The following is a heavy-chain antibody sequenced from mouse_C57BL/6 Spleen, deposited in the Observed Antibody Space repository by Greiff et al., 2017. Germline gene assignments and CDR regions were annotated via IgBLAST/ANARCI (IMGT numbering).Heavy chain of an antibody. Sequence: EVQGVESGGGLVKPGGSLKLSCAASGFTFSDYGMHWVRQAPEKGLEWVAYISSGSSTIYYADTVKGRVTISRDNAKNTLFLQMTSLRSEDTAMYYCATLGWDYAMDYWGQGTSVTVSS. CDR3: ATLGWDYAMDY. CDR2: ISSGSSTI. J-gene: IGHJ4*01. V-gene: IGHV5-17*01. D-gene: IGHD3-1*01. CDR1: GFTFSDYG.